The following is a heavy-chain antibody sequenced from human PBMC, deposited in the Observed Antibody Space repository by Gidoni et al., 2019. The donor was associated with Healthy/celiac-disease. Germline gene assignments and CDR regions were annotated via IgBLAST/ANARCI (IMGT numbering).Heavy chain of an antibody. D-gene: IGHD1-7*01. CDR3: ARDGGGAGTSYYYYMDV. V-gene: IGHV1-2*02. Sequence: QVQLVQSGAEVKKPGASVKVSCKASGYTFTGYYMHWVRQAPGQGLEWMGWINPNSGGTNYAQKFQGRVTMTRDTSISTAYMELSRLRSDDTAVYYCARDGGGAGTSYYYYMDVWGKGTTVTVSS. CDR2: INPNSGGT. CDR1: GYTFTGYY. J-gene: IGHJ6*03.